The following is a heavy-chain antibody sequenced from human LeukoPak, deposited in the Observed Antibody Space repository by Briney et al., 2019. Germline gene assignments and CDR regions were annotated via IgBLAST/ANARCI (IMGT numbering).Heavy chain of an antibody. CDR1: GGSFSGYY. CDR2: INHSGST. J-gene: IGHJ6*03. V-gene: IGHV4-34*01. Sequence: SEILSLTCAVYGGSFSGYYWSWIRQPPGKGLEWIGEINHSGSTNYNPSLKSRVTISVDTSKNQFSLKLSSVTAADTAVYYCARGLRQYYYYYMDVWGKGTTVTVSS. CDR3: ARGLRQYYYYYMDV.